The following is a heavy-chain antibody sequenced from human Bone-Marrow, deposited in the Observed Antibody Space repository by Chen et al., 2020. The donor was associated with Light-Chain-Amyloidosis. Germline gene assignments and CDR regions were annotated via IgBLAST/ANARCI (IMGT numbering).Heavy chain of an antibody. J-gene: IGHJ4*02. Sequence: DVQLLESGGGLVQTGGSLRLSCAASGFTFRTSWMHWVRQAPGKGRVWVSRINPDGARVYYADSVRGRFTISRDDAKSTVYLQMNSLRAEDTAVYYCSREFTGYDDYWGQGTLVTVSS. CDR3: SREFTGYDDY. CDR2: INPDGARV. CDR1: GFTFRTSW. D-gene: IGHD5-12*01. V-gene: IGHV3-74*01.